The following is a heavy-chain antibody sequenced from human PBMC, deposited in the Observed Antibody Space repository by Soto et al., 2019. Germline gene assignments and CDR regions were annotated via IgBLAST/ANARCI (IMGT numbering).Heavy chain of an antibody. CDR2: ISGSGGST. V-gene: IGHV3-23*01. CDR1: GFTFSSYA. CDR3: AKVAGSPPIRQQLVRDYFDY. J-gene: IGHJ4*02. Sequence: GGSLRLSCAASGFTFSSYAMSWVRQAPGKGLEWVSAISGSGGSTYYADSVKGRFTISRDNSKNTLYLQMNSLRAEDTAVYYCAKVAGSPPIRQQLVRDYFDYWGQGTLVTVSS. D-gene: IGHD6-13*01.